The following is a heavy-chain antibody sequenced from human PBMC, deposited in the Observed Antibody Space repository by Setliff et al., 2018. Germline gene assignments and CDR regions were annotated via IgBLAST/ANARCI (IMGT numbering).Heavy chain of an antibody. CDR1: GGSISSGGYY. V-gene: IGHV4-31*03. Sequence: SETLSLTCTVSGGSISSGGYYWSWIRQHPGKGLEWIGYIYYSGSTYYNPSLKSRVTISEDTSRSQFSLKLTSVTTADTAVYYCARERGWPPDYYYGMDVWGQGTTVTVSS. D-gene: IGHD2-15*01. CDR3: ARERGWPPDYYYGMDV. J-gene: IGHJ6*02. CDR2: IYYSGST.